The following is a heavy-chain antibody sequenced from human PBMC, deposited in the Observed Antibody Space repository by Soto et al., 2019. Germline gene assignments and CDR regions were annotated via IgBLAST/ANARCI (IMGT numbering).Heavy chain of an antibody. D-gene: IGHD2-2*01. CDR1: GDSISYYY. J-gene: IGHJ6*02. V-gene: IGHV4-59*01. Sequence: EALSVISNDSGDSISYYYLDWIRQPPGKGLEWIAHIYYSGITSYNPSLKSRVTISVDTSKNQISLNLGSVTAADTAVYYCASLPARQYYHGVDVWGQGTTVTVSS. CDR3: ASLPARQYYHGVDV. CDR2: IYYSGIT.